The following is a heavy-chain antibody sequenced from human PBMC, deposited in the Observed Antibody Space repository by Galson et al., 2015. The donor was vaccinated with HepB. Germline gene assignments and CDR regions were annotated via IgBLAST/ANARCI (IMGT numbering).Heavy chain of an antibody. Sequence: SLRLSCAASGFTFSSYAMHWVRQAPGKGLEWVAVISYDGSNKYYADSVKGRFTISRDNSKNTLYLQMNSLRAEDTAVYYCARDAVGPMGVFDYWGQGTLVTVSS. CDR3: ARDAVGPMGVFDY. V-gene: IGHV3-30*04. D-gene: IGHD1-26*01. J-gene: IGHJ4*02. CDR1: GFTFSSYA. CDR2: ISYDGSNK.